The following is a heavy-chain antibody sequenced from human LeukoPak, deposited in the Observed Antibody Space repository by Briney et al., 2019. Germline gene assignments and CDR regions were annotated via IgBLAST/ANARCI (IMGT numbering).Heavy chain of an antibody. CDR1: GFTFGDSG. J-gene: IGHJ5*01. D-gene: IGHD3-3*01. Sequence: GGSLRLSCTGSGFTFGDSGINWVHQAPGKGLELVGFMRSKSYGGPPQYAASVRGRFTISRDDSKSIAYLQMNSLELEDTALNTCTRAPDYDFWIDSCGQGCLASVSS. CDR3: TRAPDYDFWIDS. CDR2: MRSKSYGGPP. V-gene: IGHV3-49*04.